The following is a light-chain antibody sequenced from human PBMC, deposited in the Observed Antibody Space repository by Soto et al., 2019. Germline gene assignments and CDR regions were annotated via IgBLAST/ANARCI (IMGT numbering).Light chain of an antibody. CDR2: GVS. J-gene: IGLJ2*01. V-gene: IGLV2-14*01. CDR1: SSDVGGYNH. CDR3: CSYTSHGSVV. Sequence: QSVLTQPAYVSGSPGQSITISCTGTSSDVGGYNHVSWYQHPPGRAPKLILFGVSDRPSGVSHRFSGSKSGNTASLTISGLEAEDEADYYCCSYTSHGSVVFGGGTKLTVL.